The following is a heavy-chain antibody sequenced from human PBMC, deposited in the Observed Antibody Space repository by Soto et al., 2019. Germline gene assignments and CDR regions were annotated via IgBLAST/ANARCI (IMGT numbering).Heavy chain of an antibody. D-gene: IGHD3-3*01. CDR3: ARVGGNGYSAFDI. Sequence: ASVKVSCKAFGYTFTSYGISWVRQAPGQGLEWMGWISAYNDNTNYAQKFQGRVTMTTDTSTSTAYMELRSLRSDDTAVYNCARVGGNGYSAFDIWGQGTMVTVS. CDR2: ISAYNDNT. CDR1: GYTFTSYG. V-gene: IGHV1-18*01. J-gene: IGHJ3*02.